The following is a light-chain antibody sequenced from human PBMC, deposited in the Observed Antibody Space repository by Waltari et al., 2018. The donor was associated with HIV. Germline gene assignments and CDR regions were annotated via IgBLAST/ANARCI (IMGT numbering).Light chain of an antibody. Sequence: QSVLTQPPSASGTPGQRVTISCSGSSSNIGSKYGYWYQQLPGTAPKRLIYRNNQRPSGVPDRFSGSKSGTSASLAISGLRSEDEADYYCAAWDDSLLFGGGTKLTVL. J-gene: IGLJ2*01. V-gene: IGLV1-47*01. CDR2: RNN. CDR1: SSNIGSKY. CDR3: AAWDDSLL.